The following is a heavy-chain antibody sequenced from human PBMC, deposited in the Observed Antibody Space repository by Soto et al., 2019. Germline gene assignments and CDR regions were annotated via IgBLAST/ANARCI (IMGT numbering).Heavy chain of an antibody. CDR2: IYYSGST. Sequence: PSETLSLTCTVSGGSISSYYWSWIRQPPGKGLEWIGYIYYSGSTNYNPSLKSRVTISVDTSKNQFSLKLSSVPAADPAVYYCASLVDIVPIHPRRAFDIWGQGTMVTVSS. J-gene: IGHJ3*02. CDR3: ASLVDIVPIHPRRAFDI. D-gene: IGHD5-12*01. CDR1: GGSISSYY. V-gene: IGHV4-59*01.